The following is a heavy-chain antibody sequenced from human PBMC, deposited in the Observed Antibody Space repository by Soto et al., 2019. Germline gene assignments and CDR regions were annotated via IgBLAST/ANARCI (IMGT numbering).Heavy chain of an antibody. CDR2: INHSGST. J-gene: IGHJ6*02. CDR3: ARVLGYYYGSGSFTYYYYYGMDV. CDR1: GGSFSGYY. V-gene: IGHV4-34*01. D-gene: IGHD3-10*01. Sequence: ETLSLTCAVYGGSFSGYYWSWIRQPPGKGLEWIGEINHSGSTNYNPSLKSRVTISVDTSKNQFSLKLGSVTAADTAVYYCARVLGYYYGSGSFTYYYYYGMDVWGQGTTVTVSS.